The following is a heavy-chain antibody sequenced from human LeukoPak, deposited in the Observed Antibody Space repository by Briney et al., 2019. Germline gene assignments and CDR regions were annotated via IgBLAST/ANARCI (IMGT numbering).Heavy chain of an antibody. V-gene: IGHV4-4*02. CDR3: AREGGFYRPLDY. Sequence: PSETLSLTCGVSGGSVINTNWWTWVRQPPGKGLEWIGEVHLDGRTNYNPSLESRLTMSVDVSENQVSLKQTSVTAADTAVYYCAREGGFYRPLDYSGQGTLVTVSS. D-gene: IGHD3-3*01. CDR2: VHLDGRT. CDR1: GGSVINTNW. J-gene: IGHJ4*02.